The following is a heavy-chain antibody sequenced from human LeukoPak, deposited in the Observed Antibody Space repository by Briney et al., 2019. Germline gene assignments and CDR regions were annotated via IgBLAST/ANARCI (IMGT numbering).Heavy chain of an antibody. V-gene: IGHV4-61*02. CDR3: ARGGDPSYYYYYYMDV. J-gene: IGHJ6*03. Sequence: SETLSLTCTVSGGSISSGSYYWSWIRQPAGKGLEWIGRIYTSGSTNYNPSLKSRVTMSVDTSKNQFSLKLSSVTAADTAVYYCARGGDPSYYYYYYMDVWGKGTTVTISS. CDR2: IYTSGST. CDR1: GGSISSGSYY. D-gene: IGHD4-17*01.